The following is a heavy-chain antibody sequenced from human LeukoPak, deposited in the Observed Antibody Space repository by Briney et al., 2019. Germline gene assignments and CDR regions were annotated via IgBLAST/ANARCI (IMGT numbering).Heavy chain of an antibody. CDR3: ARDNPGGYDLPYYYYGMDV. Sequence: ASVKVSCKASGYTFTSYAMNWVRQAPGQGLEWMGWINTNTGNPTYAQGFTGRFVFSLDTSVSTAYLQISSLKAEDTAVYYCARDNPGGYDLPYYYYGMDVWGQGTTVTVSS. CDR2: INTNTGNP. J-gene: IGHJ6*02. V-gene: IGHV7-4-1*02. D-gene: IGHD5-12*01. CDR1: GYTFTSYA.